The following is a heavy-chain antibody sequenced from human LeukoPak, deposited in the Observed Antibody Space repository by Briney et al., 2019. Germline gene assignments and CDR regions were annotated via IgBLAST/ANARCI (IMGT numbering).Heavy chain of an antibody. CDR3: AREEGYCSSTSCPDY. Sequence: SETLSLTCTVSGGSISSSSYYWGWIRQPPGKGLEWIGSIYYSGSTYYNPSLKSRVTISVDTSKNQFSLKLSSVTAADTAVYYCAREEGYCSSTSCPDYWGQGTLVTVSS. D-gene: IGHD2-2*01. CDR1: GGSISSSSYY. V-gene: IGHV4-39*07. CDR2: IYYSGST. J-gene: IGHJ4*02.